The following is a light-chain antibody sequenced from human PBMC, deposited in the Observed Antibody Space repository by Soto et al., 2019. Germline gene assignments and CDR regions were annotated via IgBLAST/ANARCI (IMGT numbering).Light chain of an antibody. V-gene: IGKV3-20*01. CDR1: QSVSSSY. J-gene: IGKJ3*01. CDR2: GAS. CDR3: QQYSSSPPEFT. Sequence: ESVLTQSPATLSLSPGERATLSCRASQSVSSSYLAWYQQRPGQAPRLLIFGASYRATGIPDRFSGSGSGTDFTLTISRLEPEDFAVYYCQQYSSSPPEFTFGPGTKVDIK.